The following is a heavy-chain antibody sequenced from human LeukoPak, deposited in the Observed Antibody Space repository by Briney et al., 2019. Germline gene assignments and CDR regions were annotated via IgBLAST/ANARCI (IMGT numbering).Heavy chain of an antibody. J-gene: IGHJ4*02. CDR1: GYTFTSYD. D-gene: IGHD3-16*02. CDR2: MNPNSGNT. Sequence: ASVKVSCKASGYTFTSYDINWVRQATGQGLEWMGWMNPNSGNTGYAQKFQGRVTMTRNTSISTAYMEPSSLRSEDTAVYYCARLVRFYDYVWGSYRSYYFDYWGQGTLVTVSS. CDR3: ARLVRFYDYVWGSYRSYYFDY. V-gene: IGHV1-8*01.